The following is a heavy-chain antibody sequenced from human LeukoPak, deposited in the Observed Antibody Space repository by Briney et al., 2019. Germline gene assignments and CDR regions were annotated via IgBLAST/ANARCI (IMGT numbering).Heavy chain of an antibody. V-gene: IGHV4-39*07. CDR3: ARERVYHYDSSGYYGRSYYFDY. CDR1: GGSISSSSYY. D-gene: IGHD3-22*01. Sequence: SETLSLTCTVSGGSISSSSYYWGWIRQPPGKGLVWIGSIYYSGSTYYNPSLKSRVTISVDTSKHQFSLKLSSVTAADTAVYYCARERVYHYDSSGYYGRSYYFDYWGQGTLVTVSS. CDR2: IYYSGST. J-gene: IGHJ4*02.